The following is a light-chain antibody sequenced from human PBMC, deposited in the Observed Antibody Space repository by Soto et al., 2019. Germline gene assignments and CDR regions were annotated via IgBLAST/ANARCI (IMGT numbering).Light chain of an antibody. Sequence: EMVLTQSPGTLSLSPGERATLSCRASQSVSSSYLAWYQQKPGQAPRLLIYGASSRATGIPDRFSGSGSGTDFTLTISSLQSEDFAVYYCQQYDNWPLTFGGGTKVDNK. CDR1: QSVSSSY. V-gene: IGKV3-20*01. J-gene: IGKJ4*01. CDR2: GAS. CDR3: QQYDNWPLT.